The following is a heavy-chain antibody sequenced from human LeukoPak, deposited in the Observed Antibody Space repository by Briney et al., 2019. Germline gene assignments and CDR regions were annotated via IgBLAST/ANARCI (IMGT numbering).Heavy chain of an antibody. CDR3: AKDRKYYDFWSGLMDV. CDR2: IRYDGSNK. Sequence: PGGSLRLSCAASGFTFSSYGMHWVRQAPGKGLEWVAFIRYDGSNKYYADSVKGRFTISRDISKNTLYLQMNSLRAEDTAVYYCAKDRKYYDFWSGLMDVWGKGTTVTVSS. D-gene: IGHD3-3*01. J-gene: IGHJ6*04. V-gene: IGHV3-30*02. CDR1: GFTFSSYG.